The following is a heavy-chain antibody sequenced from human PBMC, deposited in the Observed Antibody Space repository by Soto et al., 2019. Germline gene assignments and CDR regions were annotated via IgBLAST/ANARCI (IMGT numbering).Heavy chain of an antibody. CDR2: ISPIFGTA. D-gene: IGHD4-17*01. CDR3: ARADTNYGDYVYYYYGMDV. V-gene: IGHV1-69*13. Sequence: SVKFSFQASGFTFTSSAVQWVRHARGQRLEWRGAISPIFGTANYSQKFQGRGTITADESTSTAYMELSSLRSEDTAVYYCARADTNYGDYVYYYYGMDVWGQGTTVTVSS. J-gene: IGHJ6*02. CDR1: GFTFTSSA.